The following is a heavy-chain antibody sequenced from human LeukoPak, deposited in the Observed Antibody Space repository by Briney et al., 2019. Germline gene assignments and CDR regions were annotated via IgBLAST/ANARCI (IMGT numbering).Heavy chain of an antibody. CDR2: AGWAGGTT. CDR3: AKELDTMFSDY. D-gene: IGHD5-18*01. V-gene: IGHV3-43*01. J-gene: IGHJ4*02. Sequence: GGALRLSCATSGFNFDRYTIHWVGQAPGKGLEWVSLAGWAGGTTYYSDSVRGRFTISRDSGKNSVYLQMNSLTTDDTAFYFCAKELDTMFSDYWGQGALVTVSS. CDR1: GFNFDRYT.